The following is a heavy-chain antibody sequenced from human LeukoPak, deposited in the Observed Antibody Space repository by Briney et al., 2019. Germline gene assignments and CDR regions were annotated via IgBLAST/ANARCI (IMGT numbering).Heavy chain of an antibody. V-gene: IGHV4-38-2*02. CDR2: IYHSGST. Sequence: SETLSLTCTVSGYSISSGYYWGWIRQPPGKGLEWIGSIYHSGSTYYNPSLKSRVTISVDTSKNQFSLKLSSVTAADTAVYYCARDEGSSGWYNYWGQGTLVTVSS. D-gene: IGHD6-19*01. CDR1: GYSISSGYY. J-gene: IGHJ4*02. CDR3: ARDEGSSGWYNY.